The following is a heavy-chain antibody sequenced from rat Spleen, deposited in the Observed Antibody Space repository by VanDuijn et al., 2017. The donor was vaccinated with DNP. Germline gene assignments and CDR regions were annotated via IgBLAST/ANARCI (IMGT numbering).Heavy chain of an antibody. CDR1: GYSITGNY. CDR2: ISFSGTT. D-gene: IGHD1-11*01. V-gene: IGHV3-1*01. J-gene: IGHJ2*01. Sequence: EVQLQASGPGLVKPSQSLSLTCSVTGYSITGNYWGWIRKFPGNKMEWIGHISFSGTTTYSPSLKRRISITRDTSKNQFFLQLHSITTEDTATYYCAISGIGYGYQWGQGVMVTVSS. CDR3: AISGIGYGYQ.